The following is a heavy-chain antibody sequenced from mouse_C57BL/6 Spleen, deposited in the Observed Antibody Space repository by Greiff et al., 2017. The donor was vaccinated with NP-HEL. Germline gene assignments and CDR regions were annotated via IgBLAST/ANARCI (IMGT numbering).Heavy chain of an antibody. J-gene: IGHJ4*01. V-gene: IGHV5-16*01. Sequence: EVKLVESEGGLVQPGSSMKLSCTASGFTFSDYYMAWVRQVPEKGLEWVANINYDGSSTYYLDSLKSRFIISRDNAKNILYLQMSSLKSEDTATYYCAREDSNSAMDYWGQGTSVTVSS. CDR1: GFTFSDYY. CDR2: INYDGSST. D-gene: IGHD2-5*01. CDR3: AREDSNSAMDY.